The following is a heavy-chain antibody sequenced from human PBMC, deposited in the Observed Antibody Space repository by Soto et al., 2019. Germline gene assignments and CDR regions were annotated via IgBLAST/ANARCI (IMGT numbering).Heavy chain of an antibody. CDR3: ARQYSSSWYRLYYFDY. V-gene: IGHV4-39*01. Sequence: SETLSLTCTVSGGSISSSSYYWGWIRQPPGKGLEWIGSIYYSGSTYYNPSLKSRVTISVDTSKNQFSLTLSSVTAADTAVYYCARQYSSSWYRLYYFDYWGQGTLVTVSS. J-gene: IGHJ4*02. D-gene: IGHD6-13*01. CDR1: GGSISSSSYY. CDR2: IYYSGST.